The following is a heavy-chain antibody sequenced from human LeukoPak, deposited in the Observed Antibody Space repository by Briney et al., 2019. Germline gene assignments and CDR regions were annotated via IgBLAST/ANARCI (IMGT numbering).Heavy chain of an antibody. D-gene: IGHD3-9*01. CDR1: GFTFSDYY. Sequence: PGGSLRLSCAASGFTFSDYYMGWIRQAPGKGLEWVSYISSSGSTIYYADSVKGRFTISRDNAKNSLYLQMNSLRPEDAAVYYCARDSDNLTGSKSHFDYWGQGTLVTVSS. CDR2: ISSSGSTI. J-gene: IGHJ4*02. V-gene: IGHV3-11*04. CDR3: ARDSDNLTGSKSHFDY.